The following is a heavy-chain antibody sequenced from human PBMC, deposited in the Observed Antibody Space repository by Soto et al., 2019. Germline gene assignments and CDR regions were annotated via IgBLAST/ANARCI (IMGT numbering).Heavy chain of an antibody. CDR1: GASISSSSYY. D-gene: IGHD6-19*01. CDR2: IHYSGST. J-gene: IGHJ4*01. CDR3: ARYSTGWYDYFDY. Sequence: SETLSLTCSVSGASISSSSYYWGWIRQPPGKGLEWIGTIHYSGSTYYNSSLKSRVTISVDLSKNQFFMRLSSVTATDTSVYYCARYSTGWYDYFDYWGHGTLVT. V-gene: IGHV4-39*01.